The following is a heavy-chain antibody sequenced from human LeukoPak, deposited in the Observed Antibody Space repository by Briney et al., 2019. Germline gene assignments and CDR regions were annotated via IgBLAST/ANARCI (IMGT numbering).Heavy chain of an antibody. CDR3: ARGDSSSWSFKI. J-gene: IGHJ4*02. V-gene: IGHV4-30-4*01. D-gene: IGHD6-13*01. Sequence: SETLSLTCTVSGGSLSSSDHYWSWIRQPPGKGLEWIAYIYYGGTAYYNPSLKSRVSISVDTSKNQFSLKLSSVTAADTAVYYCARGDSSSWSFKIWGQGTLVTVSS. CDR2: IYYGGTA. CDR1: GGSLSSSDHY.